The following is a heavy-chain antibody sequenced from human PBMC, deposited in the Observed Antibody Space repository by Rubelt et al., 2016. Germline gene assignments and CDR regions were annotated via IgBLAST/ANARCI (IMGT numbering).Heavy chain of an antibody. CDR2: IFYDGSNR. V-gene: IGHV3-30*04. CDR1: GFNFNGRT. Sequence: QVQLVESRGGVVQPGRSLRLSCAASGFNFNGRTMHWVRQAPGKGLEWLAVIFYDGSNRSYADSVKGKFTISRENSKNMLYLQMNTLRPEETAVYYCARAEGDRLDSWGQGTLVTVSS. CDR3: ARAEGDRLDS. D-gene: IGHD3-10*01. J-gene: IGHJ4*02.